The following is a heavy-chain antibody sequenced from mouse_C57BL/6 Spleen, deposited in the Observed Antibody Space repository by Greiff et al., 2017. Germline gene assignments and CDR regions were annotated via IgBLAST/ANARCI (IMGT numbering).Heavy chain of an antibody. CDR3: ARSVYANPYYFDY. CDR1: GYAFTNYL. Sequence: VQLKQSGAELVRPGTSVKVSCKASGYAFTNYLIEWVKQRPGQGLEWIGVLNPGSGGTNYNEKFKGKATLTADKSSSNAYMQLRSLTSEDSAVYVCARSVYANPYYFDYWGQGTTLTVSS. V-gene: IGHV1-54*01. CDR2: LNPGSGGT. D-gene: IGHD1-1*01. J-gene: IGHJ2*01.